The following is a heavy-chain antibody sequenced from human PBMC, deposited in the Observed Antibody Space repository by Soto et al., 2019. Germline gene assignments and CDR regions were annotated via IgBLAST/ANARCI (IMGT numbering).Heavy chain of an antibody. V-gene: IGHV3-30*03. CDR2: VSNDGSNI. Sequence: QVHLVESGGGVVHPGRSLRLSCAASEFAFSTYGMHWVRQAPGKGLEWVAVVSNDGSNIYYADSVRGRFTISRDNSKNMLYLQMNSLGAEDTAVYYCATDQVYSGIYDYYLDYWGQGTLVTVSS. D-gene: IGHD1-26*01. CDR3: ATDQVYSGIYDYYLDY. J-gene: IGHJ4*02. CDR1: EFAFSTYG.